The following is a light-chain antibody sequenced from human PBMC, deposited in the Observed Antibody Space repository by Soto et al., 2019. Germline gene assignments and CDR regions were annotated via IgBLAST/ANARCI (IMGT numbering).Light chain of an antibody. CDR2: KAS. Sequence: DIQMTQSPSTLSASVGDRVTITCRASQSISTWLAWYQQKPGKAPKLLIYKASSLESGVPSRFSGSGSGTEFTLTISILQPDDFANYYCQQYNSYLFTFGPGTKVDIK. J-gene: IGKJ3*01. CDR1: QSISTW. V-gene: IGKV1-5*03. CDR3: QQYNSYLFT.